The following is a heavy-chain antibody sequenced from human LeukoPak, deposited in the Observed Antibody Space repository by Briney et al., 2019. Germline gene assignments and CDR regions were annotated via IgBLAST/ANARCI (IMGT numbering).Heavy chain of an antibody. Sequence: PGGSLRLSCAASGFTFSSYGMHWVRQAPGKGLEWVAVISYDGSNKYYADYVKGRFTISRDNSKNTLYLQMNSLRAEDTAVYYCAKDRGACSSTSCYYFDYWGQGTLVTVSS. J-gene: IGHJ4*02. CDR1: GFTFSSYG. V-gene: IGHV3-30*18. D-gene: IGHD2-2*01. CDR2: ISYDGSNK. CDR3: AKDRGACSSTSCYYFDY.